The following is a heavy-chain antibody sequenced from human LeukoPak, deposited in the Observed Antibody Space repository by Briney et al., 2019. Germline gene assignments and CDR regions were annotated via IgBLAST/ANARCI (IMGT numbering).Heavy chain of an antibody. D-gene: IGHD5-12*01. V-gene: IGHV3-49*04. CDR2: IRSKAYGGTT. CDR3: TILYSSYDGNGVLDY. CDR1: GFTFGDYA. Sequence: GGSLRLSCTASGFTFGDYAMSWVRQAPGKGLEWVGFIRSKAYGGTTEYAASVKGRFTISRDDSKSIAYLQMNSLKTEDTAVYYCTILYSSYDGNGVLDYWGQGTLVTVSS. J-gene: IGHJ4*02.